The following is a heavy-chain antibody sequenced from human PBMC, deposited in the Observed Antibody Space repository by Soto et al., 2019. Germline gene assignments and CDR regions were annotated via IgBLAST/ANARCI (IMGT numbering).Heavy chain of an antibody. Sequence: GGSLRLSCAASGFTFDDYAMQWVRQAPGKGLEWVSGISWNSDSIGYADSVKGRFTISRDNAKNSLYLQMNSLRTEDTALYYCAKVLVRYDPYYYGMDVWGQGTTVTVSS. CDR1: GFTFDDYA. CDR3: AKVLVRYDPYYYGMDV. V-gene: IGHV3-9*01. D-gene: IGHD3-9*01. J-gene: IGHJ6*02. CDR2: ISWNSDSI.